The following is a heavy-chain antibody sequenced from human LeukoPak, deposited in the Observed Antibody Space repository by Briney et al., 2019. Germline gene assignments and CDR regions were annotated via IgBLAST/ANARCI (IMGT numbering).Heavy chain of an antibody. Sequence: PSETLSLTCTVSGGSVSSSSSYWAWIRQPPGRGLEWIGSVYYSGTTYYNTSLESRVTISEDTSRNRFSLMLSSVTAADMAVYYCVRQNSDYYYHYLDVWGEGTTVIVSS. CDR3: VRQNSDYYYHYLDV. J-gene: IGHJ6*03. D-gene: IGHD1-7*01. CDR2: VYYSGTT. V-gene: IGHV4-39*01. CDR1: GGSVSSSSSY.